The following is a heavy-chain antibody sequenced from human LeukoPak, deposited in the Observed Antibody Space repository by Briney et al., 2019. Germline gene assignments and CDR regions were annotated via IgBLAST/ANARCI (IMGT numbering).Heavy chain of an antibody. V-gene: IGHV4-61*02. CDR1: GGSIRSGSYY. J-gene: IGHJ4*02. CDR3: AREYTAMVTFGFEKFDY. D-gene: IGHD5-18*01. Sequence: SETLSLTXTVSGGSIRSGSYYWSWIRQPAGKGLEWIGRIYTSGSTNYNPSLKSRVTISVDTSKNQFSLKLSSVTAADTAVYYCAREYTAMVTFGFEKFDYWGQGTLVTVSS. CDR2: IYTSGST.